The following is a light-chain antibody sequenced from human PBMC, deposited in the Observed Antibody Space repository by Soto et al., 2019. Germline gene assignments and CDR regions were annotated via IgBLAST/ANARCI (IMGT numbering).Light chain of an antibody. V-gene: IGKV3D-15*01. CDR3: QQYNNWPDT. CDR2: GAS. CDR1: QSVRSN. J-gene: IGKJ4*01. Sequence: EIVMTQSPATLSVSPGERATLSCRASQSVRSNLAWYQQKPGQAPRLLIYGASTRATGIPARFSGSGSGTEFTLTISSLQSEDFAVYYCQQYNNWPDTFGGGTKVEIK.